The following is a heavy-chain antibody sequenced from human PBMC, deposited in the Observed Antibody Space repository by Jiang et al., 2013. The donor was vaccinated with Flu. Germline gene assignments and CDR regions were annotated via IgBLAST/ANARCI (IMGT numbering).Heavy chain of an antibody. CDR1: GYTLTELS. D-gene: IGHD6-13*01. J-gene: IGHJ4*02. CDR2: FDPEDGET. CDR3: ATRLYSSRPLAFRHYDY. Sequence: GAEVKKPGASVKVSCKVSGYTLTELSMHWVRQAPGKGLEWMGGFDPEDGETIYAQKFQGRVTMTEDTSTDTAYMELSSLRSEDTAVYYCATRLYSSRPLAFRHYDYWGPGEPWSPSPQ. V-gene: IGHV1-24*01.